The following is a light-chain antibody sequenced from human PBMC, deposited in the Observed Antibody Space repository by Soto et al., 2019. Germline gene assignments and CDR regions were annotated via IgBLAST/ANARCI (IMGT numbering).Light chain of an antibody. J-gene: IGLJ1*01. Sequence: QSALTQPASVSGSPGQSITISCTGTSSDVGSDNVVSWYQHYPGKAPQLMIYEVSSRPSGVSNRFSGSKSGNTASLTISGLQAEDEADYYCCSYTGGSTRFVFGSGTKLTVL. CDR3: CSYTGGSTRFV. CDR1: SSDVGSDNV. V-gene: IGLV2-14*02. CDR2: EVS.